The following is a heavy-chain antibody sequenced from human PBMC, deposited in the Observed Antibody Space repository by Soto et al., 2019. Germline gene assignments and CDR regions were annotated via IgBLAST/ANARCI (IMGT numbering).Heavy chain of an antibody. D-gene: IGHD3-16*01. CDR1: GDSISSGGYS. CDR2: IYHSGST. CDR3: AGGSMITFGGVMNWFDP. J-gene: IGHJ5*02. Sequence: SETLSLTCAVSGDSISSGGYSWSWIRRPPGKGLEWIGYIYHSGSTNYNPSLKSRVTISVDTSKNQFSLKLSSVTAADTAVYYCAGGSMITFGGVMNWFDPWGQGTLVTVSS. V-gene: IGHV4-30-2*02.